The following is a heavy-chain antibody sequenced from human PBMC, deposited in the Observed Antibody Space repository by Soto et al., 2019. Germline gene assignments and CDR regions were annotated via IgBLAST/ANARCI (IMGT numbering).Heavy chain of an antibody. CDR1: GYTFTRSG. CDR2: ISTYNGDT. J-gene: IGHJ6*02. CDR3: AREGVAPYYYYGMDV. Sequence: QVQLVQSGAEVKKPGASVTVSCKASGYTFTRSGISWVRQAPGQGLEWMGRISTYNGDTNYAQTFQGGVTMTTDTSTSTVTMEVRSLSSDDTAVYYCAREGVAPYYYYGMDVWGQGTPVTVSS. V-gene: IGHV1-18*01. D-gene: IGHD5-12*01.